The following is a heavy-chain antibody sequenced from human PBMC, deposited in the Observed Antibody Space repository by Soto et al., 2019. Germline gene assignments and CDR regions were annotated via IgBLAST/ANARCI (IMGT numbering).Heavy chain of an antibody. CDR1: GGSISSDDYS. CDR2: VYYTGNT. Sequence: SETLSLTCTVSGGSISSDDYSWIWIRQAPGKGLEWIGYVYYTGNTYYTSSLKSRPTISVDTSKNQFSLRLSSVTAADTAVYYCARVVWSAYYRRTCDIWGHGTMVTVSS. V-gene: IGHV4-30-4*01. D-gene: IGHD3-3*01. J-gene: IGHJ3*02. CDR3: ARVVWSAYYRRTCDI.